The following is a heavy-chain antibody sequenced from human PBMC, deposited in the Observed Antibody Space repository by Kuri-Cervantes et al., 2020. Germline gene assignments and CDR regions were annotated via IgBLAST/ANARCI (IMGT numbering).Heavy chain of an antibody. CDR1: GGSFGNYY. D-gene: IGHD3-10*01. J-gene: IGHJ4*02. CDR2: VNHSGST. V-gene: IGHV4-34*01. CDR3: ARLTDSGMVRAHFDY. Sequence: SQTLSLTCAVYGGSFGNYYWSWIRQPPGKGLEWIGEVNHSGSTHYNPSLKSRVTISVDTSKNQFSLKLTSVTAADTAVYYCARLTDSGMVRAHFDYWGQGTLVTVSS.